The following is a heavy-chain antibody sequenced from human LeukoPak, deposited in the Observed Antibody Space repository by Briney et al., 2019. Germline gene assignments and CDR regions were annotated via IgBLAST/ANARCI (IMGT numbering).Heavy chain of an antibody. Sequence: APVKVSCKVSGYTLTELSVHWVRQAPGKGLEWMGGFDPEDGETIYAQKFQGRVTMTEDTSTDTAYMELSSLRSEDTAVYYCATPSSRYAVEIDYWGQGTLVTVSS. J-gene: IGHJ4*02. CDR3: ATPSSRYAVEIDY. V-gene: IGHV1-24*01. CDR2: FDPEDGET. D-gene: IGHD5-24*01. CDR1: GYTLTELS.